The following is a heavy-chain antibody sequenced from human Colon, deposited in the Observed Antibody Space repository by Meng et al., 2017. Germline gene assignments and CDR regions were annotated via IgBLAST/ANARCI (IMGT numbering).Heavy chain of an antibody. CDR3: GTTDINYCPIHY. V-gene: IGHV4-4*02. CDR2: IAHTGRT. Sequence: QMLLRASGPGLVTPSWTLSLTCAVSGVSIITTNWWTWFRQSPGKGLEWIGEIAHTGRTNYNRSLKSRVTVTMDTSKNHFSLNVTSVTAADTAVYYCGTTDINYCPIHYWGQGTLVTVSS. J-gene: IGHJ4*02. D-gene: IGHD1/OR15-1a*01. CDR1: GVSIITTNW.